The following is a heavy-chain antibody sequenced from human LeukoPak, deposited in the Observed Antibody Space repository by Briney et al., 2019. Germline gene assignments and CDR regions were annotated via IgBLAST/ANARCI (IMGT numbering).Heavy chain of an antibody. Sequence: GGSLRLSCAASGFTFSSAWMSWVRQAPGQGLEWLGRIKTKTDGGTTDYAGPVKGRFTISRDDSNDTLYLQMNSLKSDDTAVYYCANIFGGNSHRSDYWGQGTLVTVSS. V-gene: IGHV3-15*01. CDR2: IKTKTDGGTT. D-gene: IGHD4-23*01. CDR1: GFTFSSAW. CDR3: ANIFGGNSHRSDY. J-gene: IGHJ4*02.